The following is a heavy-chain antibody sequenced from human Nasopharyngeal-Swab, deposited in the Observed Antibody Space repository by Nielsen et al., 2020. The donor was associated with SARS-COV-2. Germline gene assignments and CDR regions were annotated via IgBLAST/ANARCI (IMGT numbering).Heavy chain of an antibody. CDR3: ATAHLFWSGYYSNWFDP. V-gene: IGHV1-24*01. Sequence: ASVKVSCKASGYTFTSYGISWVRQAPGKGLEWMGGFDPEDGETIYAQKFQGRVTMTEDTSTDTAYMELSSLRSEDTAVYYCATAHLFWSGYYSNWFDPWGQGTLVTVSS. J-gene: IGHJ5*02. CDR1: GYTFTSYG. D-gene: IGHD3-3*01. CDR2: FDPEDGET.